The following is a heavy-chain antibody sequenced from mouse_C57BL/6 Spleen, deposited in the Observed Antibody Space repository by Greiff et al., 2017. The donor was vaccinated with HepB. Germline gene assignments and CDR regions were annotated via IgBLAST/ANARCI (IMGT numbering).Heavy chain of an antibody. D-gene: IGHD2-4*01. CDR2: INPGSGGT. V-gene: IGHV1-54*01. Sequence: QVQLQQSGAELVRPGTSVKVSCKASGYAFTNYLIEWVKQRPGQGLEWIGVINPGSGGTNYNEKFKGKATLTADKSSSTAYMQLSSLTSEDSAVYLCARGALYYDHLCAHGRQGTRVTLCA. CDR1: GYAFTNYL. J-gene: IGHJ3*01. CDR3: ARGALYYDHLCAH.